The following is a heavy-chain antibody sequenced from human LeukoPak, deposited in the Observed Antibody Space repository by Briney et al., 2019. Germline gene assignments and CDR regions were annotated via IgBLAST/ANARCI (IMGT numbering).Heavy chain of an antibody. CDR1: GFTFSRHW. Sequence: GGSLRLSCAASGFTFSRHWMSWVRQAPGKGLEWVATINQDGSQKYYVDSVRGRFTISRDNAKNSLYLQMNSLRAEDTAMYYCARDRGYFDNWGQGTLVTVSS. J-gene: IGHJ4*02. CDR3: ARDRGYFDN. CDR2: INQDGSQK. V-gene: IGHV3-7*01.